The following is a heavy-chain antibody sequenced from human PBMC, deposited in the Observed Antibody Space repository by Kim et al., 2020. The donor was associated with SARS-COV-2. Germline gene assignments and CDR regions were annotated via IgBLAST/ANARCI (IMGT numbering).Heavy chain of an antibody. J-gene: IGHJ5*02. CDR1: GGSISSSSYY. Sequence: SETLSLTCTVSGGSISSSSYYWGWIRQPPGKGLEWIGSIYYSGSTYYNPSLKSRVTISVDTSKNQFSLKLSSVTAADTAVYYCARQTPRYCSSTSCYRGWFDPWGQGTLVTVSS. CDR2: IYYSGST. V-gene: IGHV4-39*01. D-gene: IGHD2-2*02. CDR3: ARQTPRYCSSTSCYRGWFDP.